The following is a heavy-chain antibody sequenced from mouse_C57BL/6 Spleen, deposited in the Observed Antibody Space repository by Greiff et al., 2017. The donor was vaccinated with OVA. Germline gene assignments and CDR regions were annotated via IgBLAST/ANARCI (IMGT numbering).Heavy chain of an antibody. J-gene: IGHJ3*01. CDR2: ISSGSSTI. V-gene: IGHV5-17*01. CDR3: ARNGFAY. CDR1: GFTFSDYG. Sequence: EVQVVESGGGLVKPGGSLKLSCAASGFTFSDYGMHWVRQAPEKGLEWVAYISSGSSTIYYADTVKGRFTISRDNAKNTLFLQRTSLRSEDTAMYYCARNGFAYWGQGTRVTVSA.